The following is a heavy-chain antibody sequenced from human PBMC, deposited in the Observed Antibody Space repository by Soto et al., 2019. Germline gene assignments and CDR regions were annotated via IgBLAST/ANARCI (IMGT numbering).Heavy chain of an antibody. V-gene: IGHV1-2*02. D-gene: IGHD2-2*01. J-gene: IGHJ5*02. CDR2: INPNSGGT. CDR3: ARGVGCSSTSCYLVLSQPFDP. Sequence: ASVKVSCKASGYTFTGYYMHWVRQAPGQGLEWMGWINPNSGGTNYAQKFQGRVTMTRDTSISTAYMELSRLRSDDTAVYYCARGVGCSSTSCYLVLSQPFDPWGQGTLVTVSS. CDR1: GYTFTGYY.